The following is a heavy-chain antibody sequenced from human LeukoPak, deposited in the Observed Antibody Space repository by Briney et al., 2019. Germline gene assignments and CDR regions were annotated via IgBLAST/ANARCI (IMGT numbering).Heavy chain of an antibody. J-gene: IGHJ4*02. CDR1: GYTFTSYG. CDR3: ARDRSTSQY. CDR2: ISAYNGNT. V-gene: IGHV1-18*04. D-gene: IGHD2-2*01. Sequence: GASVKVSCKASGYTFTSYGISWVRQAPGQGLEWMGWISAYNGNTNYAENFQGRVTMTTDTSTSTAYMELASLRSDDTAVYYCARDRSTSQYWDQRTLVSVSS.